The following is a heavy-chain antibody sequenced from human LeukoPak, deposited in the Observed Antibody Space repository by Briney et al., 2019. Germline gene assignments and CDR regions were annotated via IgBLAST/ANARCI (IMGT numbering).Heavy chain of an antibody. CDR3: ARLKYYYDSSGYLLFDY. Sequence: PSQTLSLTCTVSGTSIISSNGYYWSWIRQPPGKGLEWIGYISYSGSTNYNPSLKSRVTISLDTSKNQLSLKLISVTAADTAVYYCARLKYYYDSSGYLLFDYWGQGTLVTVSS. V-gene: IGHV4-61*05. J-gene: IGHJ4*02. CDR1: GTSIISSNGYY. D-gene: IGHD3-22*01. CDR2: ISYSGST.